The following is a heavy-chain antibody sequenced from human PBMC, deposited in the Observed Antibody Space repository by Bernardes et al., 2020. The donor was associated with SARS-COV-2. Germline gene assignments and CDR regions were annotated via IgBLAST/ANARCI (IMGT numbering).Heavy chain of an antibody. Sequence: GGSLSLSCAASGFTFSSYSMNWVRQAPGKGLEWVSSISSSSSYIYYADSVKGRFTISRDNAKNSLYLQMNSLRAEDTAVYYCARGLSSSWYDYYYYGMDVWGQGTTVTVSS. J-gene: IGHJ6*02. CDR3: ARGLSSSWYDYYYYGMDV. V-gene: IGHV3-21*01. CDR1: GFTFSSYS. CDR2: ISSSSSYI. D-gene: IGHD6-13*01.